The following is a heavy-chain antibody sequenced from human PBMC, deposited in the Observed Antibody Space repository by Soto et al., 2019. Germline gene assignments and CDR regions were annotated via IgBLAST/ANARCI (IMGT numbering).Heavy chain of an antibody. Sequence: PSETLSLTCAVYGGSFSGYYWSWIRQPPGKGLEWIGEINHSGSTNYNPSLKSRVTISVDTSKNQFSLKLSSVTAADTAVYYCARSRATAMTEYYYYYGMDVSGQGTTVTVSS. J-gene: IGHJ6*02. CDR3: ARSRATAMTEYYYYYGMDV. V-gene: IGHV4-34*01. CDR2: INHSGST. D-gene: IGHD5-18*01. CDR1: GGSFSGYY.